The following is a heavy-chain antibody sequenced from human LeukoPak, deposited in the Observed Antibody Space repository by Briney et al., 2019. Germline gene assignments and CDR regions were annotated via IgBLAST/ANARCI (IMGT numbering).Heavy chain of an antibody. CDR3: ARALVVVVAAEFDY. V-gene: IGHV4-34*01. Sequence: SETLSLTCAVYGGSFSGYYWSWIRQLPGKGLEWIGEINHSGSTNYNPSLKSRVTISVDTSKNQFSLKLSSVTAADTAVYYCARALVVVVAAEFDYWGQGTLVTVSS. CDR2: INHSGST. D-gene: IGHD2-15*01. J-gene: IGHJ4*02. CDR1: GGSFSGYY.